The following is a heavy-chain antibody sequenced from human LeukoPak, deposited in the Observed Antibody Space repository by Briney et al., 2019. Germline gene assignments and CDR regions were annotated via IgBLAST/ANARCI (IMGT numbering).Heavy chain of an antibody. CDR1: GFTFSVYF. CDR3: ARLSSSWYRWFDP. Sequence: PGGSLRLSCAASGFTFSVYFMGWVRQPPGKGLEWIGEINHSGSTNYNPSLKSRVTISVDTSKNQFSLKLSSVTAADTAVYYCARLSSSWYRWFDPWGQGTLVTVSS. CDR2: INHSGST. D-gene: IGHD6-13*01. J-gene: IGHJ5*02. V-gene: IGHV4-34*01.